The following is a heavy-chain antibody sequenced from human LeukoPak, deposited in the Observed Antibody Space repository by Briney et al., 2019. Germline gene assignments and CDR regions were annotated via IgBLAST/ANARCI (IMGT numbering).Heavy chain of an antibody. CDR3: ARDVWTMVRGSRDY. V-gene: IGHV3-30*03. D-gene: IGHD3-10*01. CDR2: ISYDGSNK. Sequence: GGSLRLSCAASGFTFSSYGMHWVRQAPGKGLEWVAVISYDGSNKYYADSVKGRFTISRDNSKNTLYLQMNSLRAEDMAVYYCARDVWTMVRGSRDYWGQGTLVTVSS. CDR1: GFTFSSYG. J-gene: IGHJ4*02.